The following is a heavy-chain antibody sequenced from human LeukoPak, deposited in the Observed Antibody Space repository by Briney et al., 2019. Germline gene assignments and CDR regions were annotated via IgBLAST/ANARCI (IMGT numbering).Heavy chain of an antibody. CDR3: ARHRIAARWALVDY. J-gene: IGHJ4*02. CDR2: IIPISGTL. Sequence: SVKVSCKVSGDTFSSNGINWVRQAPGQGLEWMGGIIPISGTLNYAQKFEGRVTITADKSTSTAYMELSSLRSEDMAVYYCARHRIAARWALVDYWGQGTLVTVSS. V-gene: IGHV1-69*06. D-gene: IGHD6-6*01. CDR1: GDTFSSNG.